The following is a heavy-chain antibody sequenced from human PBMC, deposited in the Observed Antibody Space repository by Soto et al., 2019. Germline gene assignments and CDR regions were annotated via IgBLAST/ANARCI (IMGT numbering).Heavy chain of an antibody. D-gene: IGHD3-22*01. CDR3: ARDRGGYYDSSGYKNNLAFDI. J-gene: IGHJ3*02. V-gene: IGHV1-69*13. Sequence: ASVKVSCKASGGTFSSYAISWVRQAPGQGLEWMGGIIPIFGTANYAQKFQGRVTITADESTSTAYMELSSLRSEDTAVYYCARDRGGYYDSSGYKNNLAFDIWGQGTMVTVSS. CDR1: GGTFSSYA. CDR2: IIPIFGTA.